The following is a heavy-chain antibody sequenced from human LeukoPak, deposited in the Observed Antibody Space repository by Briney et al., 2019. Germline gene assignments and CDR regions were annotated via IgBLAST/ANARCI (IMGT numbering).Heavy chain of an antibody. J-gene: IGHJ2*01. CDR2: IIHSVYT. D-gene: IGHD3-10*01. V-gene: IGHV4-34*12. CDR3: ARIWPDL. Sequence: SETLSLTCALYGDSLSGYFASWIRQPPGKGLEWVGEIIHSVYTNYNPSLKRHVTISVDTSKKQFYLKLTSVTAADTAVYYCARIWPDLWGRGTLVTVSS. CDR1: GDSLSGYF.